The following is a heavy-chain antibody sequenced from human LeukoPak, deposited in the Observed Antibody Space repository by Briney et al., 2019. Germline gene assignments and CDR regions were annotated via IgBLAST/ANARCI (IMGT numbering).Heavy chain of an antibody. J-gene: IGHJ6*03. CDR2: IYHSGST. D-gene: IGHD1-14*01. CDR3: ARGGISTPLYYMDV. CDR1: GYSISSGYY. V-gene: IGHV4-38-2*02. Sequence: SDSLSLNRTLPGYSISSGYYWGWIRQPPGKGLEWIGSIYHSGSTYYNPSLKSRVTISVDTSKNQFSLKLSSVTAADTAVYYCARGGISTPLYYMDVWGKGTTVTVSS.